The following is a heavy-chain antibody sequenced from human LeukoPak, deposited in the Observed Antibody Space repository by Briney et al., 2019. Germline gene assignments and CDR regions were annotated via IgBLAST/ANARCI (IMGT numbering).Heavy chain of an antibody. V-gene: IGHV3-7*01. Sequence: PGGSLRLSCAASGFTFSSYWMSWVRQAPGKGLEWVANIKQDGSEKHYVDSVKGRFTISRDNAKNSLYLQMNSLRAEDTAVYYCARPVLRYFDWLDFFDYWGQGTLVTVSS. CDR2: IKQDGSEK. CDR3: ARPVLRYFDWLDFFDY. J-gene: IGHJ4*02. D-gene: IGHD3-9*01. CDR1: GFTFSSYW.